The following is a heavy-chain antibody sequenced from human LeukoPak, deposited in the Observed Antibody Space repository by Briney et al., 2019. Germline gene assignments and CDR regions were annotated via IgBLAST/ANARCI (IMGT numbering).Heavy chain of an antibody. V-gene: IGHV3-74*01. CDR3: SRGRLEGGGFDY. CDR2: IKIDGSTT. J-gene: IGHJ4*02. D-gene: IGHD3-16*01. Sequence: GGSLRLSCAASGFTFSSHWMHWVRQAPGKGLVWVSGIKIDGSTTNYADSVKGRFTISRDDAKNTLYLQMNSLRAEDTAVYYCSRGRLEGGGFDYWGQGTLVTVSS. CDR1: GFTFSSHW.